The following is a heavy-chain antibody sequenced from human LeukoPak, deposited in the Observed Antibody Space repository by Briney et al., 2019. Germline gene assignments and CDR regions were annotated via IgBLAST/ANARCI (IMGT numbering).Heavy chain of an antibody. CDR1: GGSFSAYY. D-gene: IGHD5-12*01. V-gene: IGHV4-34*01. Sequence: PSETLSLTCAVYGGSFSAYYWSWIRQSPGKVLEWIAEIYHDGNINYNPSLKSRVTISVDTSNSHFSLKLRSVTAADTAVYYCARLDISTTWYAFDYWGQGTLVTVSS. CDR2: IYHDGNI. J-gene: IGHJ4*02. CDR3: ARLDISTTWYAFDY.